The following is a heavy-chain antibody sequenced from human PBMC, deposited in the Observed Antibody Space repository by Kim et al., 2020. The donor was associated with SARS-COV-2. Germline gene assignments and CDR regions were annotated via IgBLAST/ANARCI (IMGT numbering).Heavy chain of an antibody. CDR2: IRSKAYGGTT. CDR1: GFTFGDYA. Sequence: GGSLRLSCTASGFTFGDYAMSWVRQAPGKGLEWVGFIRSKAYGGTTEYAASVKGRFTISRDDSKSIAYLQMNSLKTEDTAVYYCTRENLGQWLLSYYYYMDVWGKGTTVTVSS. V-gene: IGHV3-49*04. D-gene: IGHD3-3*01. CDR3: TRENLGQWLLSYYYYMDV. J-gene: IGHJ6*03.